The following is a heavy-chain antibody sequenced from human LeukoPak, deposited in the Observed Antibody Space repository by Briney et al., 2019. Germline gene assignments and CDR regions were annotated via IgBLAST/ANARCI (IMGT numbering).Heavy chain of an antibody. D-gene: IGHD2-15*01. V-gene: IGHV1-69*13. CDR2: IIPILGTA. CDR3: ARRVVVVVAATGYYYYGMDV. CDR1: GGTFSSYA. Sequence: SVGVSCKASGGTFSSYAISWVRQAPGQGLEWMGGIIPILGTANYAQKFQGRVTITADESTSTAYMELSSLRSEDTAVYYCARRVVVVVAATGYYYYGMDVWGQGTTVTVSS. J-gene: IGHJ6*02.